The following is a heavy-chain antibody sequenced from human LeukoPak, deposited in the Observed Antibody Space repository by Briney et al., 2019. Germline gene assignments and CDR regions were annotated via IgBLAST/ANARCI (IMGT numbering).Heavy chain of an antibody. V-gene: IGHV3-53*01. J-gene: IGHJ3*02. CDR2: IYSGGYT. D-gene: IGHD1-1*01. Sequence: PGGSLRLSCAASGFIVSSNYMSWVRQAPGKGLEWVSVIYSGGYTYHADSMKGRFTISRDNSKNTLYLQTNSLRAEDTAVYYCAGNVPGTGGAVDIWGQGTMVTVSS. CDR1: GFIVSSNY. CDR3: AGNVPGTGGAVDI.